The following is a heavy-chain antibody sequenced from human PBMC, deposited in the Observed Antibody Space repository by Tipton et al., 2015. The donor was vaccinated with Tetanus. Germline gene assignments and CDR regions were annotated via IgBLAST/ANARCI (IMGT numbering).Heavy chain of an antibody. CDR1: GFTFSNSG. V-gene: IGHV3-30*03. Sequence: SLRLSCAASGFTFSNSGMHWVRQAPGKGLEWVAIISYDGNYQSYAESVKGRFTISRDNSKSTLFLQMNGLRAEETAVYYCIYTVSWSGFDYWGRGSLVPVSS. CDR3: IYTVSWSGFDY. CDR2: ISYDGNYQ. D-gene: IGHD6-13*01. J-gene: IGHJ4*02.